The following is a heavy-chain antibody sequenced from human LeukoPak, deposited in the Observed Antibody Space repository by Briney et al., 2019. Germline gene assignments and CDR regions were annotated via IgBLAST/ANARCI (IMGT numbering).Heavy chain of an antibody. Sequence: GRSLSLSCEASGFTFDDYAMHWVRQAPGKGREWVSGISWNSGNIGYADSVKGRFTISRDNAKNSLYLQMNSLRAEDMALYYCAKDIGADSGSYGYYFDYWGQGTLVTVSS. CDR2: ISWNSGNI. CDR3: AKDIGADSGSYGYYFDY. V-gene: IGHV3-9*03. D-gene: IGHD1-26*01. CDR1: GFTFDDYA. J-gene: IGHJ4*02.